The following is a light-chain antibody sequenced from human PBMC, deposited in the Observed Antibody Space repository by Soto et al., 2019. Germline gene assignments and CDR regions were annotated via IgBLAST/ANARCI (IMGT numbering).Light chain of an antibody. CDR1: QSIGNNY. CDR2: GAS. V-gene: IGKV3-20*01. CDR3: QQYAASPRT. Sequence: EIVLTQSPGTLSLSPRERATLSCRARQSIGNNYLAWYQHKPGQAPRLLIYGASNRAPGIPDRFSGSGSGTDFTLTIRRLEPEDFAIYYCQQYAASPRTCGQGTQVEVK. J-gene: IGKJ1*01.